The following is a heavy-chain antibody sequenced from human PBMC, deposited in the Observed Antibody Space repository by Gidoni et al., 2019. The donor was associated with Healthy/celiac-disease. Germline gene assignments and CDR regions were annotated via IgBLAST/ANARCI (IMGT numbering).Heavy chain of an antibody. CDR3: AREAAYCGGDCYHHFDY. CDR2: INSDGSST. Sequence: EVQLVESGGGLVQPGGSLRLSCAASGFTFSSYWMHWVRQAPGKGLVWVSRINSDGSSTSYADSVKGRFTISRDNAKNTLYLQMNSLRAEDTAVYYCAREAAYCGGDCYHHFDYWGQGTLVTVSS. J-gene: IGHJ4*02. V-gene: IGHV3-74*01. D-gene: IGHD2-21*02. CDR1: GFTFSSYW.